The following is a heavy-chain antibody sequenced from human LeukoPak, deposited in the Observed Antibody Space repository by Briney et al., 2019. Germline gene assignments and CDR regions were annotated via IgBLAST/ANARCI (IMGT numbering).Heavy chain of an antibody. J-gene: IGHJ4*02. Sequence: SQTLSLTCSVSNDSISSGRYYLIWIRQPAGKGLEWIGRIYTSGSTNYNPSLKSRVIISVDTSKNQFSLSLSSVTAADTAVYYCARDRTGWLQADYWGPGTLVTVSS. CDR1: NDSISSGRYY. D-gene: IGHD5-24*01. CDR3: ARDRTGWLQADY. CDR2: IYTSGST. V-gene: IGHV4-61*02.